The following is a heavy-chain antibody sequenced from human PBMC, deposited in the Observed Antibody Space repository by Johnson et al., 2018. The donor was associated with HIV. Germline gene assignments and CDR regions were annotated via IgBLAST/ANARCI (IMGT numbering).Heavy chain of an antibody. V-gene: IGHV3-11*04. CDR1: GFPFSDYY. D-gene: IGHD3-16*01. CDR2: ITGSGTVV. Sequence: VQLVESGGGLVKPGGSLRLSCAASGFPFSDYYMSWIRQAPGKGLEWVSYITGSGTVVYYAYSVKGRFTISRDNAKNSLYLQMNSLRADDTAVYYCARGGSDVFDIWGRGTMVTVSS. J-gene: IGHJ3*02. CDR3: ARGGSDVFDI.